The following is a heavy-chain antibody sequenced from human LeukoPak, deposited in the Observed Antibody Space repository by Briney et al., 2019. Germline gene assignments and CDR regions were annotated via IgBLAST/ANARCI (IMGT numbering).Heavy chain of an antibody. D-gene: IGHD6-19*01. CDR3: AREVVAVAQLWFDP. Sequence: ASVKVSCKASGYTFTSYGISWVRQAPGQGLEWMGWISAYNGNTNYAQKLQGRVTMTTDTSTSTAYMKLRSLRSDDTAVYYCAREVVAVAQLWFDPWGQGTLVTVSS. CDR2: ISAYNGNT. J-gene: IGHJ5*02. CDR1: GYTFTSYG. V-gene: IGHV1-18*01.